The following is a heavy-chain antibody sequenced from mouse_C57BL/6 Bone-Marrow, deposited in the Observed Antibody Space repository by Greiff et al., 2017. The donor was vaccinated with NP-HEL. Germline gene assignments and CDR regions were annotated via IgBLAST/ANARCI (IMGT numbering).Heavy chain of an antibody. V-gene: IGHV1-4*01. CDR1: GYTFTSYT. CDR2: INPSSGYT. CDR3: ARDDYSNYGCAY. D-gene: IGHD2-5*01. Sequence: VQLQQSGAELARPGASVKMSCKASGYTFTSYTMHWVKQRPGQGLEWIGYINPSSGYTKYNQKFKDKATLTADKSSSTAYMQLSSLTSEDSAVYYCARDDYSNYGCAYWGQGTLVTVSA. J-gene: IGHJ3*01.